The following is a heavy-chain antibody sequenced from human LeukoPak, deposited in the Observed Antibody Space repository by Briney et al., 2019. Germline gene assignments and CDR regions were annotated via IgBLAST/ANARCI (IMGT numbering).Heavy chain of an antibody. D-gene: IGHD3-3*01. J-gene: IGHJ4*02. CDR2: INHSGST. V-gene: IGHV4-34*01. Sequence: KPSETLSLTCAVYGGSFSGYYWSWIRQPPGKGLGRIGEINHSGSTNYNPSLKSRVTISVDTSKNQFSLKLSSVTAADTAVYYCARDDLWSGYYGYWGQGTLVTVSS. CDR3: ARDDLWSGYYGY. CDR1: GGSFSGYY.